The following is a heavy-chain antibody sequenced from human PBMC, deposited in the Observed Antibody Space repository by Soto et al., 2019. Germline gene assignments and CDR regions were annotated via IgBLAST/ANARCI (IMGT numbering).Heavy chain of an antibody. D-gene: IGHD3-3*01. CDR2: MDPNSGVA. Sequence: QVHLVQSGAEVRKPGASVKVSCKAFGYTFTTNDINWVRQAPGQGLEWLGWMDPNSGVAGYAQKFQGRVIMTRDTSTSTAHMELSGLTSEDTAVYYCGRERKFDFRRKALDVWGQGTTVIVSS. V-gene: IGHV1-8*02. CDR3: GRERKFDFRRKALDV. J-gene: IGHJ6*02. CDR1: GYTFTTND.